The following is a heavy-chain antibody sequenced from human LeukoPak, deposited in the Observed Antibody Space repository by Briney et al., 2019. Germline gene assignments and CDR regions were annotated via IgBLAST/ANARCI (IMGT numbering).Heavy chain of an antibody. CDR3: ARDYLDYDFWSGYYGNWFDP. CDR2: INPNSGGT. D-gene: IGHD3-3*01. CDR1: GYTFTGYY. Sequence: GASVKVSCKASGYTFTGYYMHWVRQAPGQGLEWMGRINPNSGGTNYAQKFQGRVTMTRTTSISTAYKELSRLRSDDTAVYYCARDYLDYDFWSGYYGNWFDPWGQGTLVTVSS. V-gene: IGHV1-2*06. J-gene: IGHJ5*02.